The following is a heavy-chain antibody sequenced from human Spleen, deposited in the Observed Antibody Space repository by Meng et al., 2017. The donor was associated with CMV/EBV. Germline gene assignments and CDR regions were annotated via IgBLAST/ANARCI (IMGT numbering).Heavy chain of an antibody. D-gene: IGHD6-6*01. Sequence: SETLSLTCTVSGGSVSSDTYYWNWIRQSPGKGLEWIAYISNSGSTAYSPSLKSRVTISLDTSKNQFSLKLSSVTAADTAVYYCARGYYSSSYFDYWGQGTLVTVSS. V-gene: IGHV4-61*01. CDR2: ISNSGST. CDR3: ARGYYSSSYFDY. CDR1: GGSVSSDTYY. J-gene: IGHJ4*02.